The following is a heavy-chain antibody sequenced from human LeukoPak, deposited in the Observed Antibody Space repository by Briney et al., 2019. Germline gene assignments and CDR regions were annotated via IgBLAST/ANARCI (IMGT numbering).Heavy chain of an antibody. CDR2: ISGSGGST. Sequence: GGSLRLSCAASGFTFSSYAMSWVRQAPGKGLEWVSAISGSGGSTYYADSVKGRFTISRDNSKNTLYLQMNSLRAEDTAVYYCAKDQSGSITMVRGVILRVPNWFDPWGQGTWSPSPQ. J-gene: IGHJ5*02. CDR1: GFTFSSYA. D-gene: IGHD3-10*01. V-gene: IGHV3-23*01. CDR3: AKDQSGSITMVRGVILRVPNWFDP.